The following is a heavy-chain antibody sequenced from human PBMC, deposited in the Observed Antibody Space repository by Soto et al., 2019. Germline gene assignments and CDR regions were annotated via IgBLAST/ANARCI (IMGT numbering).Heavy chain of an antibody. D-gene: IGHD5-18*01. CDR1: GFTFSSYA. V-gene: IGHV3-23*01. CDR2: ISGSGGST. J-gene: IGHJ5*02. Sequence: GGSLRLSCAASGFTFSSYAMSWVRQAPGKGLEWVSAISGSGGSTYYADSVKGRFTISRDNSKNTLYLQMNSLRAEDTAVYYCATDPVDTAMVNWFDPWGQGTLVTVSS. CDR3: ATDPVDTAMVNWFDP.